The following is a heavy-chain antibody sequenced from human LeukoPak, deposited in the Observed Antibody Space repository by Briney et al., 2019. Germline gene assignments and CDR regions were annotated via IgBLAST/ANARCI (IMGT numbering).Heavy chain of an antibody. CDR2: FYINGRT. V-gene: IGHV4-4*07. Sequence: SETLSLTCSVSGDSIRNYYWSWIRQSAGKGLEWIGRFYINGRTNYTPSLQSRVSLSGDTSKNQLSLRLTSVTAADTAVYYCVREPRCRDASHYNYMDVWAKGPRSPSP. J-gene: IGHJ6*03. CDR3: VREPRCRDASHYNYMDV. CDR1: GDSIRNYY. D-gene: IGHD2-15*01.